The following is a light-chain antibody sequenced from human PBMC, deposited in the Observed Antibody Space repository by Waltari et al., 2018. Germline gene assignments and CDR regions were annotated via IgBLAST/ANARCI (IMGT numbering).Light chain of an antibody. V-gene: IGKV1-16*02. CDR1: QGISNY. CDR3: QQYYSYPLT. Sequence: DIQLTQSPSSLSASIGDRVTITSRASQGISNYLGWFQQKPGKAPKPLIYGASILQRGVPSKFSGSGFETDFSLTISSLQPEDFGSYYCQQYYSYPLTFGGGTKVEIK. J-gene: IGKJ4*01. CDR2: GAS.